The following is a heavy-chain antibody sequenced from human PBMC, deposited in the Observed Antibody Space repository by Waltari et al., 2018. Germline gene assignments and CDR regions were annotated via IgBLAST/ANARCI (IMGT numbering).Heavy chain of an antibody. CDR3: ARAVVAGTHFDY. Sequence: VRLVQSGAEVKKRGCSVKVSCKASGVTFSSYAISWVRQAPGQGLEWMGWSIPIFGTANYGRKFQGRFTISADETTSTAYMELISLRAEDTGVYCWARAVVAGTHFDYWGQGTLVTVCS. CDR2: SIPIFGTA. CDR1: GVTFSSYA. J-gene: IGHJ4*02. V-gene: IGHV1-69*01. D-gene: IGHD6-19*01.